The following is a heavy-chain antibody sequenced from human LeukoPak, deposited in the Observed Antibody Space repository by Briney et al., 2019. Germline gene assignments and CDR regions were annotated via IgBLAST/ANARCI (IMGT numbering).Heavy chain of an antibody. V-gene: IGHV4-34*01. CDR3: ARDATLRGYSGYDPGWWFDY. CDR2: INHSGST. J-gene: IGHJ4*02. D-gene: IGHD5-12*01. Sequence: SETLSLTCTVSGDSMSSYYWSWIRQPPGKGLEWIGEINHSGSTNYNPSLKSRVTISVDTSKNQFSLKLSSVTAADTAVYYCARDATLRGYSGYDPGWWFDYWGQGALVTVSS. CDR1: GDSMSSYY.